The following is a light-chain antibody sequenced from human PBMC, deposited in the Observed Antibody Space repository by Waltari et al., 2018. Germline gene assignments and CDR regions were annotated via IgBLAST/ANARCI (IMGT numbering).Light chain of an antibody. CDR3: QTGGHGTWV. CDR2: VNRDGSH. CDR1: SGHSSNI. V-gene: IGLV4-69*01. Sequence: QLVLTQSPSASASLGASVKLTCTLSSGHSSNIIAWLKQQPEKGPRYLMKVNRDGSHSKGDEIPDRLSGSSSGAERSLTISSFQSEDEADYYCQTGGHGTWVFGGGSTLTVL. J-gene: IGLJ3*02.